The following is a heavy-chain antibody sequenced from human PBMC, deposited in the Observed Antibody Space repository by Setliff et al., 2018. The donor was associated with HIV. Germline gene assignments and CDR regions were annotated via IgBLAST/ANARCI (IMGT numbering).Heavy chain of an antibody. J-gene: IGHJ5*02. V-gene: IGHV4-39*07. CDR1: GGSISSSTAY. CDR3: ARQEDNFWSGYPNWFDP. D-gene: IGHD3-3*01. Sequence: PSETLSLTCTVSGGSISSSTAYWGWIRQPPGKGLEWIGSIYLSGNTYYNPSLKSRVTISLDTSKNQFSLRRNSVTAADTAVYYCARQEDNFWSGYPNWFDPWGQGTLVTVSS. CDR2: IYLSGNT.